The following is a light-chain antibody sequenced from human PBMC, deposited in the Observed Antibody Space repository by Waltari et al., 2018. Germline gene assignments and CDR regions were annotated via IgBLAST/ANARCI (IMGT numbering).Light chain of an antibody. CDR3: ALYMGSGIWV. Sequence: QTVVTQEPSLSVSPGGTVTLTCALSSGSLSTTSYATWYQQPPGPAPRTLVYKANARSAGVPDRFSGSILGNTAAFTITGAQADDESDYYCALYMGSGIWVFGGGTRLTVL. J-gene: IGLJ3*02. CDR1: SGSLSTTSY. V-gene: IGLV8-61*01. CDR2: KAN.